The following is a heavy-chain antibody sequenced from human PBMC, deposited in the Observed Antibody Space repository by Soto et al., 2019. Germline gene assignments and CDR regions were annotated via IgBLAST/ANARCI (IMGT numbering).Heavy chain of an antibody. V-gene: IGHV1-18*01. Sequence: ASMQCSWQESGYNFTSYGIIWLRQAPGQGLEWMGWISAYNGNTNYAQKLQGRVTMTTDTSTSTAYMKLSSVTAADTAVYYCARGPVDRVAPPPVAFDIWGQGTMVTVSS. D-gene: IGHD5-12*01. CDR2: ISAYNGNT. CDR1: GYNFTSYG. CDR3: ARGPVDRVAPPPVAFDI. J-gene: IGHJ3*02.